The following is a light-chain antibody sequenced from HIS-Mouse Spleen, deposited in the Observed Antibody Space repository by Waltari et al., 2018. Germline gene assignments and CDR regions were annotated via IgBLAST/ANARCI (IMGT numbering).Light chain of an antibody. J-gene: IGLJ3*02. Sequence: SYELTQPPSVSVSPGQTARITCSGDALPKKYAYWYQQKSGQAPVLVIYEDGKRPCGMPDRCSGSSSGTMATWTISGAQVEDEADYYCYSTDSSGNHRRVFGGGTKLTVL. CDR3: YSTDSSGNHRRV. V-gene: IGLV3-10*01. CDR1: ALPKKY. CDR2: EDG.